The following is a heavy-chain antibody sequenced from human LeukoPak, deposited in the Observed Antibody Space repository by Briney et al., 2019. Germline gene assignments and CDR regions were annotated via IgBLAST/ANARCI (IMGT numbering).Heavy chain of an antibody. J-gene: IGHJ6*04. D-gene: IGHD2-2*01. Sequence: GGSLRLSCAASGFTFSSYSMNWVRQAPGKGLEWVSSISSSSSYIYYADSVKGRYTISRDNAKNSLYLQMNSLRAEDTAVYYCARDCSSTSCYASYYYGMDVWGKGTTVTVSS. CDR2: ISSSSSYI. CDR3: ARDCSSTSCYASYYYGMDV. V-gene: IGHV3-21*01. CDR1: GFTFSSYS.